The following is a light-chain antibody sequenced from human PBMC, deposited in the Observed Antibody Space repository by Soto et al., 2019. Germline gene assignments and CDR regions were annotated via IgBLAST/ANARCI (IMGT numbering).Light chain of an antibody. J-gene: IGKJ4*01. V-gene: IGKV3-20*01. Sequence: EIALTQSPGTLSLPPGERASLSCRASQSISSNYLASYQQKPGQAPRLLLYGASTRATGIPDRFSGSGSGTDFTLTISRLEPEDLAIYHCQQYGSSPLAFGGGTKVEIK. CDR2: GAS. CDR3: QQYGSSPLA. CDR1: QSISSNY.